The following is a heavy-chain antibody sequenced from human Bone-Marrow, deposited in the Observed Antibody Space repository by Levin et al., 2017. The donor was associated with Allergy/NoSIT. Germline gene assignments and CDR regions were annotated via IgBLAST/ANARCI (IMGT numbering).Heavy chain of an antibody. J-gene: IGHJ4*02. Sequence: ETLSLTCAASGFTFSDFAMSWVRQAPGKGLEWVSAISAATISTYYADSVRGRFTISRDNSKNTLSLQMNSLKAEDTAVYYCAKGSFTTSFDYDSWGRGTLVTVSS. V-gene: IGHV3-23*01. CDR3: AKGSFTTSFDYDS. CDR2: ISAATIST. CDR1: GFTFSDFA. D-gene: IGHD1-14*01.